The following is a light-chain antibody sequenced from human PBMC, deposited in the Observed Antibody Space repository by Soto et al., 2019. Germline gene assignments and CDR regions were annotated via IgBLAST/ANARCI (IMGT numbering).Light chain of an antibody. J-gene: IGLJ3*02. V-gene: IGLV2-14*03. Sequence: QSVLTQPASVSGSPGQSITISCTGTSSDVGGYNYVSWYQQHRGKAPKLMIFDVSNRPSGVSNRFSGSKSDNTASLTISGLQAEDEADYYCSSFTSSGTWVFGGGTKMTVL. CDR2: DVS. CDR1: SSDVGGYNY. CDR3: SSFTSSGTWV.